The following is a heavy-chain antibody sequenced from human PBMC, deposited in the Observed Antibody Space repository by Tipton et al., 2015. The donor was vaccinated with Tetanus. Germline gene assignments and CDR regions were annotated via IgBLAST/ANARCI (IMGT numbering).Heavy chain of an antibody. Sequence: SLRLSCVGSGFTFDDDAMHWVRQAPGKGLEWVSSISWNSDTKGYADSVKGRFTISRDNDKNSLYLQMNSLRTEDTALYYCARDFRERSGTYYSYYYTMDVWGQGTTVTVSS. J-gene: IGHJ6*02. D-gene: IGHD1-26*01. CDR1: GFTFDDDA. CDR3: ARDFRERSGTYYSYYYTMDV. CDR2: ISWNSDTK. V-gene: IGHV3-9*01.